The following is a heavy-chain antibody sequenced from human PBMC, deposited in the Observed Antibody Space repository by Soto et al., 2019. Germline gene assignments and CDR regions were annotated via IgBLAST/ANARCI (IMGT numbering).Heavy chain of an antibody. J-gene: IGHJ6*02. V-gene: IGHV3-33*01. D-gene: IGHD5-12*01. CDR2: IWYDGSNK. Sequence: QVQLVESGGGVVQPGRSLRLSCAASGFTFSSYGMHWVRQAPGKGLEWVAVIWYDGSNKYYADSVKGRFTISRDNSKNTLYLQMNSLRAEDTAVYYCARDLNSGYVSPIYYYYGMDVWGQGTTVTVSS. CDR3: ARDLNSGYVSPIYYYYGMDV. CDR1: GFTFSSYG.